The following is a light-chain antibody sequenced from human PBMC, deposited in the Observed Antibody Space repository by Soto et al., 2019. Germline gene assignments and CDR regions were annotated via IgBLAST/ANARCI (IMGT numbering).Light chain of an antibody. Sequence: EIVMTQSPDTLSVSPGERATLSCRASQSVSSNLAWYQQKPGQAPRLLIFGASTRATGIPARFSGSGSGTEFTLTISSLQSEDLTVYHWQQYNNWPYTFGQGPTLEIK. J-gene: IGKJ2*01. CDR3: QQYNNWPYT. V-gene: IGKV3-15*01. CDR2: GAS. CDR1: QSVSSN.